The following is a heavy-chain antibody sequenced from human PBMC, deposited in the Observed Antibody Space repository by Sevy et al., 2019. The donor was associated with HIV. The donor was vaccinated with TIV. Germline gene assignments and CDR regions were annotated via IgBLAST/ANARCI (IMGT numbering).Heavy chain of an antibody. CDR1: GFTFDDYT. J-gene: IGHJ6*02. CDR3: AIDRYGITGKTYYYYNGMDV. Sequence: GGSLRLSCAASGFTFDDYTMHWVRQAPGKGLEWVSLISWDGGSTYYADSVKGRFTISRDNSKKSLYLQMNSLRTEDTGLYYCAIDRYGITGKTYYYYNGMDVWGQGTTVTGSS. V-gene: IGHV3-43*01. CDR2: ISWDGGST. D-gene: IGHD1-20*01.